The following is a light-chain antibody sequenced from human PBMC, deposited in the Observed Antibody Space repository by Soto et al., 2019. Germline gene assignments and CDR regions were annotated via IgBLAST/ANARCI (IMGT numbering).Light chain of an antibody. Sequence: QSALTQPRSVSGSPGQSVTISCTGTSSDFGDFSYVSWYQKYPGKGPRLMIYDLSKRPSGVPDRFSGSKSGNTASLTISGLQVEDEADYYCCSYAGSYTLAFGGGTKLTVL. CDR3: CSYAGSYTLA. V-gene: IGLV2-11*01. J-gene: IGLJ2*01. CDR2: DLS. CDR1: SSDFGDFSY.